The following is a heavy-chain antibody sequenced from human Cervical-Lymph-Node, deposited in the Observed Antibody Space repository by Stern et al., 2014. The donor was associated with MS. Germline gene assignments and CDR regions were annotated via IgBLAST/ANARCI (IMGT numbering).Heavy chain of an antibody. J-gene: IGHJ4*02. CDR3: ARESGTNGGTIDY. D-gene: IGHD1-1*01. V-gene: IGHV1-69*09. CDR1: GGTFSSYA. CDR2: IIPILGIA. Sequence: VQLVESGAEVKKPGSSVKVSCKASGGTFSSYAISWVRQAPGQGLEWMGRIIPILGIANYAQKFQGRVTITADKSTSTAYMELSSLRSEDTAVYYCARESGTNGGTIDYWGQGTLVTVSS.